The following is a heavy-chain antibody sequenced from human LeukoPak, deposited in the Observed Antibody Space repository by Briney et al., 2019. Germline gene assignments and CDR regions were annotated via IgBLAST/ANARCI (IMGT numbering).Heavy chain of an antibody. V-gene: IGHV3-30*18. J-gene: IGHJ4*02. D-gene: IGHD2-21*02. CDR2: ISYDGSNK. CDR3: AKDQPYCGGDCYPGLDY. CDR1: GFTFSSYG. Sequence: GRSLRLSCAASGFTFSSYGMHWVRQAPGKGLEGVAVISYDGSNKYYADSVKGRFTISRDNSKNTLYLQMNSLRAEDTAVYYCAKDQPYCGGDCYPGLDYWGQGTLVTVSS.